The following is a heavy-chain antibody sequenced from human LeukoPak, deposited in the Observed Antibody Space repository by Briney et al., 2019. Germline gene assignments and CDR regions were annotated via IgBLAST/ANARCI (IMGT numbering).Heavy chain of an antibody. CDR1: GFTFSNAW. D-gene: IGHD1-26*01. Sequence: GGSLRLSCAASGFTFSNAWMSWVRQAPGKGLEWVSAISGSGGSTYYADSVKGRFTISRDNSKNTLYLQMNSLRAEDTAVYYCAKHPVGATYYMDVWGKGTTVTISS. CDR2: ISGSGGST. J-gene: IGHJ6*03. V-gene: IGHV3-23*01. CDR3: AKHPVGATYYMDV.